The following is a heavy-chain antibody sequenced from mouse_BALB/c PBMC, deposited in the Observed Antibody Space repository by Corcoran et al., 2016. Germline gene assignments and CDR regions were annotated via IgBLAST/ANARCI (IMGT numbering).Heavy chain of an antibody. V-gene: IGHV14-3*02. CDR3: GRSREGNYVVS. J-gene: IGHJ2*01. Sequence: EVQLQQSGAELVKPGASVKLSCTASGFNIKDTYMHWVKQRPEQGLEWIGRIDPANGNTKYDPKFQGKATMTADTSSNTVYLQLSSLTSEATAVYYCGRSREGNYVVSWGQCTTLTVSS. CDR2: IDPANGNT. CDR1: GFNIKDTY. D-gene: IGHD6-2*01.